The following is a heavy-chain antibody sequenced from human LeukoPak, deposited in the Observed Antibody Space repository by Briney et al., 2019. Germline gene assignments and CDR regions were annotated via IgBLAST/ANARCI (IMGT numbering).Heavy chain of an antibody. Sequence: GGSLRLSCAGSGFTFSSYWMRWVRQAPGKGLEWVANIKQDGSEKYYVDSVKRRFTISRDNAKNSLCLQMNSLRAEDTAVYYCARYIVATAYAPYYYYGMDVWGQGTTVTVSS. J-gene: IGHJ6*02. CDR2: IKQDGSEK. V-gene: IGHV3-7*03. CDR1: GFTFSSYW. D-gene: IGHD5-12*01. CDR3: ARYIVATAYAPYYYYGMDV.